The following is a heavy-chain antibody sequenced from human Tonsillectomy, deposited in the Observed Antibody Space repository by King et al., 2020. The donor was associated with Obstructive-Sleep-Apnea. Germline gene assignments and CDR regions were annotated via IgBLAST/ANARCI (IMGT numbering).Heavy chain of an antibody. CDR2: IRYDGSND. CDR3: AKDNSNWSFDY. J-gene: IGHJ4*02. D-gene: IGHD6-6*01. CDR1: GFTFSSSG. V-gene: IGHV3-30*02. Sequence: VQLVESGGGVVQPGGSLRLSFAASGFTFSSSGMHWVRQAPGKGLEWVTFIRYDGSNDYYADSVKGRFSVSRDNSKNALFLQMNNLSAEDTAVYYCAKDNSNWSFDYWGQGILVTVSS.